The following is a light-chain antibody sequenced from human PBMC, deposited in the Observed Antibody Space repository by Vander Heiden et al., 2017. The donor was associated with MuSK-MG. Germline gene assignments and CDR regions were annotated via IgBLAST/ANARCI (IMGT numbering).Light chain of an antibody. J-gene: IGLJ3*02. CDR2: TIN. CDR1: TNDIGEYDY. Sequence: QSALTQPRSVAGSPGQSVTISCTGTTNDIGEYDYVSWYQQLPGKAPRLIIHTINKRPSGVPARFSGSKSGSTASLIISGLTAEGEAEYHCCSYAGGYTWVFGGGTTLTV. CDR3: CSYAGGYTWV. V-gene: IGLV2-11*01.